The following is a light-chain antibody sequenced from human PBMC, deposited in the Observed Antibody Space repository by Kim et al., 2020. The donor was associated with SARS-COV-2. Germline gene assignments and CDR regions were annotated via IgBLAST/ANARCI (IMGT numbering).Light chain of an antibody. CDR3: QQYSSSLRT. CDR2: GAS. V-gene: IGKV3-20*01. J-gene: IGKJ1*01. CDR1: QSVSSNS. Sequence: EIALTQSPGTLSLSPGERATLSCRTSQSVSSNSLAWYQQKPGQPPRLLIYGASNRATGVPDRFSGSGSGTDFTLTISRLETEDLAVYYCQQYSSSLRTFGQRSKRGIK.